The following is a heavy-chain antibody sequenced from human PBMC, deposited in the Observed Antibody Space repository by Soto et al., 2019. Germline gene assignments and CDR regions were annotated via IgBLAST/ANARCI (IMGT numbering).Heavy chain of an antibody. D-gene: IGHD5-12*01. CDR3: VRGGYSGYDPPYYYYGMDV. CDR1: GGSISSYY. J-gene: IGHJ6*02. Sequence: TLSLTCTVSGGSISSYYWSWIRQPAGKGLEWIGRIYTSGSTNYNPSLKSRVTMSVDTSKNQFSLKLSSVTAADTAVYYCVRGGYSGYDPPYYYYGMDVWGQGTTVTVSS. V-gene: IGHV4-4*07. CDR2: IYTSGST.